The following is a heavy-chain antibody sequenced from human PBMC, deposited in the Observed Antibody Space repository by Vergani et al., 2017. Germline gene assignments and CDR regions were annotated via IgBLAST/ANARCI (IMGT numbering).Heavy chain of an antibody. J-gene: IGHJ4*02. Sequence: EVQLVESGGGLVKPGGSLRLSCAASGFTFSSYSMNWVRQAPGKGLEWFSSISSSSSYIYDADSVRGRFTISRDDAKNSLYLQMNRLRAEDTAVYYCAEDLWLGQNSFDYWGQGTLVTVSS. CDR3: AEDLWLGQNSFDY. CDR1: GFTFSSYS. V-gene: IGHV3-21*01. D-gene: IGHD5-12*01. CDR2: ISSSSSYI.